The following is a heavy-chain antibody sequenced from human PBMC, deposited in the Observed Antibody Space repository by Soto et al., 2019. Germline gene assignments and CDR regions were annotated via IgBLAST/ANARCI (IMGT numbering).Heavy chain of an antibody. J-gene: IGHJ3*02. D-gene: IGHD3-16*01. CDR1: GYTFTSYG. CDR3: ASLPAPGGIRDDI. V-gene: IGHV1-18*01. Sequence: ASVKVSCKASGYTFTSYGISWVRQAPGQGLEWMGWISAYNGNTNYAQKLQGRVTMTTDTSTSTAYMELRSLRSDDTAVYCCASLPAPGGIRDDIWGQGTMVTVS. CDR2: ISAYNGNT.